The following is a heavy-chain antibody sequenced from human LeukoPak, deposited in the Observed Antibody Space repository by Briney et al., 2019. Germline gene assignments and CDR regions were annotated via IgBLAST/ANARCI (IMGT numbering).Heavy chain of an antibody. CDR2: FDTGGSAT. CDR1: GYTLTELY. J-gene: IGHJ4*02. D-gene: IGHD3-22*01. CDR3: ATLYYYDSSDWRFSFDYFHY. V-gene: IGHV1-24*01. Sequence: ASVKVSCKVSGYTLTELYMHWVRQAPGKGLEWMGGFDTGGSATIYAQRLQRRLTMPEDTSTDTAYMELSSLRSEAKAVYYCATLYYYDSSDWRFSFDYFHYWGQGTLVSVSS.